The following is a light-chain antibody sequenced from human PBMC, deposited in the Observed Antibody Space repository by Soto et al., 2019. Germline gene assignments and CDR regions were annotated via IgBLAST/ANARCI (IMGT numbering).Light chain of an antibody. Sequence: QPVLTQSPSASASLGASVKLTCTLSSGHSNYAIAWHQQQPEKGPRYLMKVNSDGSHSKGDGIPDRFSGSSSGAERYLTISILQSEDEADYYCQTGGTGTVVFGGGTKVTVL. CDR1: SGHSNYA. CDR2: VNSDGSH. CDR3: QTGGTGTVV. V-gene: IGLV4-69*01. J-gene: IGLJ2*01.